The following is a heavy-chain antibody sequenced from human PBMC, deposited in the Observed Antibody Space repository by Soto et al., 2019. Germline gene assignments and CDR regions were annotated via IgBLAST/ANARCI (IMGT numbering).Heavy chain of an antibody. J-gene: IGHJ4*02. V-gene: IGHV3-72*01. Sequence: EVQLVESGGGLVQPGGSLRLSCAASGFTFSDHYMDWVRQAPGKGLEWVGRIRNKATSYSTDYAASVKGRFTISRDDSKNSLYLQMNRLKTEDTAVYYCARGDMMAWGQGTLVTVSS. D-gene: IGHD2-15*01. CDR1: GFTFSDHY. CDR3: ARGDMMA. CDR2: IRNKATSYST.